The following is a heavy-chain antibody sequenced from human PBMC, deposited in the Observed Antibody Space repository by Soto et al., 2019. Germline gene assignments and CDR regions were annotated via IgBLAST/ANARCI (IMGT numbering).Heavy chain of an antibody. CDR1: GYTFTSYY. Sequence: ASVKVSCKASGYTFTSYYMHWVRQAPGQGLEWMGIINPSGGSTSYAQKFQGRVTMTRDTSTSTVYMELSSLRSEDTAVYYCARDRYCSGGSFYSTYYYYYYGMDVWGQGTTVTVSS. CDR2: INPSGGST. V-gene: IGHV1-46*01. CDR3: ARDRYCSGGSFYSTYYYYYYGMDV. J-gene: IGHJ6*02. D-gene: IGHD2-15*01.